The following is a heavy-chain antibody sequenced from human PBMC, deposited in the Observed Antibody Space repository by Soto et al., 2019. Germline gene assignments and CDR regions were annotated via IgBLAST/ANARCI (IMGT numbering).Heavy chain of an antibody. CDR1: GGSISSSNW. Sequence: QVQLQESGPGLVKPSETLSLTCAVSGGSISSSNWWSWVRQPPGKGLEWIGEIYHSGNTNYNPSLKSRVIMAVDKSRNQFSLKLSSVTAADTAVYYCARRWGEGRVDYWGQGTLVTVSS. V-gene: IGHV4-4*02. CDR2: IYHSGNT. D-gene: IGHD3-10*01. CDR3: ARRWGEGRVDY. J-gene: IGHJ4*02.